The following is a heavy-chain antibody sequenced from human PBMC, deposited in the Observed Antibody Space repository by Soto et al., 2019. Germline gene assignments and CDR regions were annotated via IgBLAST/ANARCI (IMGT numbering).Heavy chain of an antibody. D-gene: IGHD3-10*01. Sequence: ASVKVSCKASGGTFSSYAISWVRQAPGQGLEWMGGIIPIFGTANYAQKFQGRVTITADESTSTAYMELSSLRSEDTAVYYCARDGHYYGSGSHPYYYSMDVWGQGTTVTVSS. CDR3: ARDGHYYGSGSHPYYYSMDV. CDR2: IIPIFGTA. J-gene: IGHJ6*02. CDR1: GGTFSSYA. V-gene: IGHV1-69*13.